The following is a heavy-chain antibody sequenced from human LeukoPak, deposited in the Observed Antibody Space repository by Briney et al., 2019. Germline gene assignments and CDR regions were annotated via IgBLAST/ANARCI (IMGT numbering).Heavy chain of an antibody. CDR3: ARRLRYFDWPYYYYYYYMDV. V-gene: IGHV4-34*01. CDR1: GGSFSGYY. Sequence: SETLSLTCAVYGGSFSGYYWSWIRQPPGKGLEWIGEINHSGSTNYNPSLKSRVTISVDTSKSQFSLKLSSVTAADTAVYYCARRLRYFDWPYYYYYYYMDVWGKGTTVTISS. D-gene: IGHD3-9*01. J-gene: IGHJ6*03. CDR2: INHSGST.